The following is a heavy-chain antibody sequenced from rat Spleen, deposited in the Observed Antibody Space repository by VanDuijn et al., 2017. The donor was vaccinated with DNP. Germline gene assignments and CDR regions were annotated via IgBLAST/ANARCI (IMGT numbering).Heavy chain of an antibody. D-gene: IGHD5-1*01. CDR2: ISISGGNT. J-gene: IGHJ2*01. CDR3: TRAGLGAIFDY. Sequence: EVQLVASGGGLVQPGRSMKLSCAASGFTFSNYYMAWVRQAPTKGLEWVATISISGGNTYYRDSVKGRFTISTDNAKNTLYMKMNSLRSEDTATYYCTRAGLGAIFDYWGQGVMVTVSS. V-gene: IGHV5-25*01. CDR1: GFTFSNYY.